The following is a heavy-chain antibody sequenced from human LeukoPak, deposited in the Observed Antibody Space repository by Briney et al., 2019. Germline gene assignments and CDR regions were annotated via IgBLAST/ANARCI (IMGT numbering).Heavy chain of an antibody. CDR3: ASSGPYSSGWYAFDI. CDR2: YSGNGGNI. V-gene: IGHV3-23*01. J-gene: IGHJ3*02. CDR1: GFTFGSYA. Sequence: GGSLTLSCAASGFTFGSYAMSWVRPAPGKGLEGVSPYSGNGGNIYCADSEKGGFTISRDNSKNTLYMQMNSLRAEDTAVYYCASSGPYSSGWYAFDIWGQGTMVTVSS. D-gene: IGHD6-19*01.